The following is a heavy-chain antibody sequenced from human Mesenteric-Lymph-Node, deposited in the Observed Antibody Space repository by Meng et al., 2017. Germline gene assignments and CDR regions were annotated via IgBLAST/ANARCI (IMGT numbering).Heavy chain of an antibody. D-gene: IGHD6-13*01. Sequence: ASVKVSFKASGYTFTTYAIHWVRQPPCQRLEWMGWIHPGDGNTRYSQQFQGTVAVTRDTSATTAYMELSSLRSEDTAVYYCAGDFADIAANCMNYFYYAMDVWGQGTTVTVSS. CDR3: AGDFADIAANCMNYFYYAMDV. CDR2: IHPGDGNT. J-gene: IGHJ6*02. V-gene: IGHV1-3*01. CDR1: GYTFTTYA.